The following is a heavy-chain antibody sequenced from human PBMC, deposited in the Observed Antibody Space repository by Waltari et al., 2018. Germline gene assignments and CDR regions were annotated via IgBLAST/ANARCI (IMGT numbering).Heavy chain of an antibody. D-gene: IGHD5-12*01. Sequence: EVQVLESGGGLVQPGGSLRLSCAASGFTFSSYAMPWVRQPPGKGLGWVSGITGSGGSTYYADSVKGRFTISRDNSKNTLYLQMNSLRAEDTAVYYCAKVGDSGYAYAYYDHWGQGTLVTVSS. CDR2: ITGSGGST. CDR3: AKVGDSGYAYAYYDH. V-gene: IGHV3-23*01. J-gene: IGHJ4*02. CDR1: GFTFSSYA.